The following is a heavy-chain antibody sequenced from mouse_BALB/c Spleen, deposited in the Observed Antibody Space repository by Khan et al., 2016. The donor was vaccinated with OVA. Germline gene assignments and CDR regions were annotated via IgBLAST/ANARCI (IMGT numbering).Heavy chain of an antibody. Sequence: VQLQQSGTELVKPGASVKLSCTASGFNIKDTYIHWVKQRPEQGLEWIGRIDPLNGNTKYDPKFQGKATITAETSSNPAYLQLSSLTSEDTAVYYCVSPNWFAYWGQGTLVTVSA. V-gene: IGHV14-3*02. CDR2: IDPLNGNT. CDR3: VSPNWFAY. J-gene: IGHJ3*01. CDR1: GFNIKDTY.